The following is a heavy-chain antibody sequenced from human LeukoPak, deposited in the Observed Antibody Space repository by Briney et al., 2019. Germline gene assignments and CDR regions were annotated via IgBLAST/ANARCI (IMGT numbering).Heavy chain of an antibody. J-gene: IGHJ4*02. D-gene: IGHD3-10*01. CDR2: ISVSGGST. Sequence: GGSLRLSCAASGFSFINYAMSWVRQAPGKGLEWVSVISVSGGSTYYADSVKGRFTISRDNSKNTLYLQMNSLRAEDAAVYYCAKEDFGESHLDCWGQGTLVTVSS. CDR3: AKEDFGESHLDC. CDR1: GFSFINYA. V-gene: IGHV3-23*01.